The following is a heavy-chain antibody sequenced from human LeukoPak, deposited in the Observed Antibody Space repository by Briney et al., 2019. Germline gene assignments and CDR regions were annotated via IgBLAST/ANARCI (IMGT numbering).Heavy chain of an antibody. J-gene: IGHJ4*02. Sequence: GGSLRLSCAASGFTVSSYYMSWVRQAPGKGLEWVSVIYSGGSTYYADSVKGRFTISRDNSKNTLYLQMNSLRAEDTAVYYCARDSLWSITALDNWGQGTLVTVSS. D-gene: IGHD6-6*01. CDR2: IYSGGST. V-gene: IGHV3-53*01. CDR1: GFTVSSYY. CDR3: ARDSLWSITALDN.